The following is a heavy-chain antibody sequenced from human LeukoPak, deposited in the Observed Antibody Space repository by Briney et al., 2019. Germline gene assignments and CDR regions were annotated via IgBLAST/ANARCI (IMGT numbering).Heavy chain of an antibody. CDR3: ARDRSGIAAD. J-gene: IGHJ4*02. CDR1: GGSISSGDYY. Sequence: SETLSLTCTVSGGSISSGDYYWRWIRQPPGKGLEWIGYIYYSGRTYYNPSLKSRVTMSVDTSKNQFSLKLSSVTAADTAVFYCARDRSGIAADWGQGILVTVSS. D-gene: IGHD6-25*01. V-gene: IGHV4-30-4*01. CDR2: IYYSGRT.